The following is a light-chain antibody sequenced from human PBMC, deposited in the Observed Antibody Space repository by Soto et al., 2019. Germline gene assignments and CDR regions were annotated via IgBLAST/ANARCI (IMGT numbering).Light chain of an antibody. Sequence: QSVLTLPPSVSGSPGQSVTISCTGTSSDVGSYNRVSWYQQPPGTAPKLMIYEVSNRPSGVPDRFSGSKSGNTASLTISGLQAEDEADYYCSSYTSSSTWVFGGGTQLTVL. J-gene: IGLJ3*02. CDR3: SSYTSSSTWV. CDR2: EVS. V-gene: IGLV2-18*02. CDR1: SSDVGSYNR.